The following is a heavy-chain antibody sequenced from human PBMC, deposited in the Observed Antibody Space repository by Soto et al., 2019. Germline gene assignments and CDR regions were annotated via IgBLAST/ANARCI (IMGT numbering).Heavy chain of an antibody. Sequence: PGGSLRLSCAASGFTFSSYAMHWVRQAPGKGLEWVAVISYDGSNKYYADSVKGRFTISRDNSKNTLYLQMNSLRAEDTAVYYCARDKDGYSMFASGMDVWGQGTTVTVSS. D-gene: IGHD5-18*01. V-gene: IGHV3-30-3*01. CDR3: ARDKDGYSMFASGMDV. J-gene: IGHJ6*02. CDR2: ISYDGSNK. CDR1: GFTFSSYA.